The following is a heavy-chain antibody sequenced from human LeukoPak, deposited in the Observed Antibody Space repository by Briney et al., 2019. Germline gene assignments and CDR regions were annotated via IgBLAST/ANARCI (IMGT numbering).Heavy chain of an antibody. CDR2: IGTAGDT. J-gene: IGHJ4*02. D-gene: IGHD3-3*01. CDR3: ASEIIFGSFDY. Sequence: GGSLRLSCAASGFTFSSYDMHWVRQATEKGLEWVSAIGTAGDTYYPGSVKGRFTISRENAKNSLYLQMNSLRAGDTAVYYCASEIIFGSFDYWGQGTLVTVSS. CDR1: GFTFSSYD. V-gene: IGHV3-13*01.